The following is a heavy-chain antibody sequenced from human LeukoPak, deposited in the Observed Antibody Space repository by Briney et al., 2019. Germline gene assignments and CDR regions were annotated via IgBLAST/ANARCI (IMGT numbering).Heavy chain of an antibody. J-gene: IGHJ4*02. D-gene: IGHD2-2*01. CDR2: INWNSGSI. CDR3: AKDANYQSDYVDY. V-gene: IGHV3-9*01. Sequence: PGGSLRLSCAASGFTFDDYAMHWVRQTPGKGLEWVSGINWNSGSIDYADSVKGRFTISRDNAKNSLYLQMNSLRAEDTALYYCAKDANYQSDYVDYWGQGTLVTVPS. CDR1: GFTFDDYA.